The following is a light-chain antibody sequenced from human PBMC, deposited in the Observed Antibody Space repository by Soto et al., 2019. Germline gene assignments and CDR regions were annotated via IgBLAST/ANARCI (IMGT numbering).Light chain of an antibody. J-gene: IGLJ2*01. CDR1: SSDVGGYIY. Sequence: QSALTQPASVAGSPGQTITISCTGTSSDVGGYIYVSWYQQHPGKAPKLMIFEVSNRPLGVSNHFSGSKSGNTASLTISGLQGVDEADYYSSSYTSSSTPYVVFGGGTKLTVL. CDR2: EVS. V-gene: IGLV2-14*01. CDR3: SSYTSSSTPYVV.